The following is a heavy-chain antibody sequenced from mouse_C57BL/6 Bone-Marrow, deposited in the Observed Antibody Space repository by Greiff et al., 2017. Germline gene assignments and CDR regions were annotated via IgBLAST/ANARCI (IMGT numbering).Heavy chain of an antibody. CDR3: AREWGITTVVASDWYFDV. J-gene: IGHJ1*03. CDR2: IDPSDSYT. V-gene: IGHV1-69*01. D-gene: IGHD1-1*01. CDR1: GYTFTSYW. Sequence: QVHVKQPGAELVMPGASVKLSCKASGYTFTSYWMHWVKQRPGQGLEWIGEIDPSDSYTNYNQKFKGKSTLTVDTSSSTAYMQLSSLTSEDSAVYYCAREWGITTVVASDWYFDVWGTGTTVTVSS.